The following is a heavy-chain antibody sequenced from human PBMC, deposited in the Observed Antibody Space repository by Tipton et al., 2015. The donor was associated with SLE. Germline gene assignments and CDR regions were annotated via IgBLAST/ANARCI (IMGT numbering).Heavy chain of an antibody. J-gene: IGHJ3*02. Sequence: PGLVKPSETLSLTCTVSGGSISSSNYYWGWIRQPPGKGLEWIGSIYYSGSTYYNPSLKSRVTISVDTSKNQFSLKLSSVTAADTAVYYCARDPLGIRAFDIWGQGTMVTVSS. CDR1: GGSISSSNYY. V-gene: IGHV4-39*07. D-gene: IGHD7-27*01. CDR2: IYYSGST. CDR3: ARDPLGIRAFDI.